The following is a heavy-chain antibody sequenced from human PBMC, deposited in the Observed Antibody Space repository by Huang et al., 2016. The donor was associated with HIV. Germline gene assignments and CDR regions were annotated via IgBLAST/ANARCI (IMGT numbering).Heavy chain of an antibody. CDR3: ARAVPTPNRFGVGGFDY. Sequence: EVQLVESGGGLVKHGGSLRLSCAASGFTFSSYSMNVGRQDPGKWVGWVSSCRSSRCYLYYADSVKGRFPISRDNAKNSLYLQMNSLRAEDTAVYYCARAVPTPNRFGVGGFDYWGQGTLVTVSS. V-gene: IGHV3-21*01. J-gene: IGHJ4*02. CDR2: CRSSRCYL. CDR1: GFTFSSYS. D-gene: IGHD3-3*01.